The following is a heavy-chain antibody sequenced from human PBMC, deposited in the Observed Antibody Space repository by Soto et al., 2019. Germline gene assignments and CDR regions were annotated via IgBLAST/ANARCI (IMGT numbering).Heavy chain of an antibody. Sequence: AESLTLSCAASGFAFSSYTMSWVRQPPGKGLEWVSSISASGGSTYYGDSLKGRFTISRDNSKNTLNLRIMSLRVEDSSVYYCAKDRGGSARSWEYYDFWGQGTHVTVSS. CDR1: GFAFSSYT. CDR3: AKDRGGSARSWEYYDF. D-gene: IGHD6-13*01. CDR2: ISASGGST. J-gene: IGHJ4*02. V-gene: IGHV3-23*01.